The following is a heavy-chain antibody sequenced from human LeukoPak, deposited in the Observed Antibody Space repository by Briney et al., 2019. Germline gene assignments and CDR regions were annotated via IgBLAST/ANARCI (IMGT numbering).Heavy chain of an antibody. V-gene: IGHV3-74*01. D-gene: IGHD4-17*01. CDR3: ATDLG. Sequence: GGSLRLSCAASGFTLTSYWMHWVRQPPGKGLVWVSRVEHDGSRTAYADSVTGRFTISRDNARNMVYLQMNSLRAEDTAVYYCATDLGWGQGTLDTVSS. CDR1: GFTLTSYW. CDR2: VEHDGSRT. J-gene: IGHJ4*02.